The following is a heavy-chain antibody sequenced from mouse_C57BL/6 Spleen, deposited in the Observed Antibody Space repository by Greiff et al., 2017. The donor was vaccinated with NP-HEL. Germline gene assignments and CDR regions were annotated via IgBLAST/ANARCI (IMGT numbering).Heavy chain of an antibody. D-gene: IGHD1-2*01. CDR1: GFTFSDYG. Sequence: EVMLVESGGGLVKPGGSLKLSCAASGFTFSDYGMHWVRQAPEKGLEWVAYISSGSSTIYYADTVKGRFTISRDNAKNTLFLQMTSLRSEDTAMYYCARADYYGGDYYAMDYWGQGTSVTVSS. V-gene: IGHV5-17*01. J-gene: IGHJ4*01. CDR3: ARADYYGGDYYAMDY. CDR2: ISSGSSTI.